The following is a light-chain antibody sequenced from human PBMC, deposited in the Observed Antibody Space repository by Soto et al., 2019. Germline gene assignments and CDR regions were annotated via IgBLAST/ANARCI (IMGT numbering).Light chain of an antibody. Sequence: SYELTQPPSVSVAPGKTARITCEGTNIGSKSVHWYQQKPGQAPVLVIYYDSDRPSGIPERFSGSNSGNTATLTISRVEAGDEADYYCQVWDSTSDHVVFGGGTKLTVL. CDR3: QVWDSTSDHVV. CDR2: YDS. J-gene: IGLJ2*01. CDR1: NIGSKS. V-gene: IGLV3-21*04.